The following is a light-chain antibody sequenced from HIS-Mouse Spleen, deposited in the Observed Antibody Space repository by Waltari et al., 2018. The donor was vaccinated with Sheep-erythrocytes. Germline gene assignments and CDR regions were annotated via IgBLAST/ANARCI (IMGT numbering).Light chain of an antibody. CDR2: AAS. V-gene: IGKV1-39*01. CDR1: QSISSY. Sequence: DIEMTQSPSSLSASVGARVTITCRASQSISSYLNWYQQKPGNAPKLLIYAASSLQSGVPSRFSGSGSGTDFTLTISSLQPEDFATYYCQQSYSTPYTFGQGTKLEIK. J-gene: IGKJ2*01. CDR3: QQSYSTPYT.